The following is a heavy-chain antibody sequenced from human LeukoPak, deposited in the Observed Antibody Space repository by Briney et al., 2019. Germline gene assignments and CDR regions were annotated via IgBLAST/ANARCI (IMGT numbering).Heavy chain of an antibody. CDR2: VNPNSGGT. CDR3: ARDLYYYDSSGDIEDY. Sequence: ASVKVSCKASGYTFTGYYMHWVRQAPGQGLEWMGRVNPNSGGTNYAQKFQGRVTMTRDTSISTAYMELSRLRSDDTAVYYCARDLYYYDSSGDIEDYWGQGTLVTVSP. D-gene: IGHD3-22*01. V-gene: IGHV1-2*06. J-gene: IGHJ4*02. CDR1: GYTFTGYY.